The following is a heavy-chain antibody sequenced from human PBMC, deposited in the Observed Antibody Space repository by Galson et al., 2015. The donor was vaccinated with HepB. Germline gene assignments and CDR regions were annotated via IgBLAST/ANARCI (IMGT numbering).Heavy chain of an antibody. CDR3: ARDDNIVPRPGWFDP. D-gene: IGHD2-2*01. J-gene: IGHJ5*02. CDR2: IKQDGREK. Sequence: SLRLSCAASGFTFSNYWMSWVRQVPGKGLEWVANIKQDGREKNYVDSVKGRFTISRDNAKNSLYLQMNSLRAEDTAVYYCARDDNIVPRPGWFDPWGQGTLVTVSS. CDR1: GFTFSNYW. V-gene: IGHV3-7*03.